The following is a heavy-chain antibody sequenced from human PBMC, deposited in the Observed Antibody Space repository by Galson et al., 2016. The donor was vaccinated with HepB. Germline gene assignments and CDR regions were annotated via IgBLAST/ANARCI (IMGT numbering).Heavy chain of an antibody. CDR3: AHLTGYCSSSSCSDAFDI. CDR1: GFSLSTSGVG. J-gene: IGHJ3*02. V-gene: IGHV2-5*02. Sequence: PALVKPTQTLTLTCTFSGFSLSTSGVGVGWIRQPPGKALEWLALIYWDDGKRYSPSLKSRLTITKDTSKNQVVLTMTNMDPVDTATYYCAHLTGYCSSSSCSDAFDIWGQGTLVTVSS. CDR2: IYWDDGK. D-gene: IGHD2-15*01.